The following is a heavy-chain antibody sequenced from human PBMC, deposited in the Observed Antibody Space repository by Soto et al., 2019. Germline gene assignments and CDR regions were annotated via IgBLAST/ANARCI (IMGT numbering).Heavy chain of an antibody. CDR1: GGSMINYF. D-gene: IGHD6-13*01. V-gene: IGHV4-59*01. Sequence: SETLSLTCTVSGGSMINYFWTWIRQPPGKGLEWIGYIHYSGTTSFFPSYNPSLRSRVTISEDTSKNQFSLKLLSVTTADTAVYFCAAGEASSRNLAPYYLDFWGQGTLVTVSS. J-gene: IGHJ4*02. CDR2: IHYSGTT. CDR3: AAGEASSRNLAPYYLDF.